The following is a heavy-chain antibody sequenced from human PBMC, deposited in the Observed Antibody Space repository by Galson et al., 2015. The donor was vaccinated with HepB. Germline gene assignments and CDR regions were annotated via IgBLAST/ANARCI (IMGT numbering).Heavy chain of an antibody. CDR3: AKLSYYGSGSYEY. J-gene: IGHJ4*02. CDR2: LSGNGEST. CDR1: GFTFSSYA. V-gene: IGHV3-23*01. D-gene: IGHD3-10*01. Sequence: SLRLSCAASGFTFSSYAMSWVRQAPGKGLEWVSALSGNGESTYYADSVRGRFTISRDKSKNTVQLQMNRLRAEDTAVYYCAKLSYYGSGSYEYWGQGTLVTVSS.